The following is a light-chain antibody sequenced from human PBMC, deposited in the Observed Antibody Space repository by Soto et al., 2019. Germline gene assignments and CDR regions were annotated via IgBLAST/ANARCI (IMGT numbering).Light chain of an antibody. V-gene: IGKV1-39*01. CDR1: QSIDNS. CDR2: DAS. J-gene: IGKJ4*01. Sequence: DIQMTQSPSSLSASVGDRVTITCGASQSIDNSLIWYQQRPGKAPNLLIYDASTLQTGVPSRFSGSGSGTDFALTISSLQPEDFATYYCQKCKVAPFSFGGGTKVDIK. CDR3: QKCKVAPFS.